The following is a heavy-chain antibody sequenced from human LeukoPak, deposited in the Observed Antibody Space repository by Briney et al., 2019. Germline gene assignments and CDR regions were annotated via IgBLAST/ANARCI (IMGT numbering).Heavy chain of an antibody. D-gene: IGHD3-16*01. CDR2: INPNSGGT. Sequence: ASVKVSCKASGYTFTGYYMHWVRQAPGQGLEWMGRINPNSGGTNYAQKFQGWVTMTRDTSISTAYMELSRLRSDDTAVYYCASSRNALSGMDVWGQGTTVTVSS. CDR3: ASSRNALSGMDV. V-gene: IGHV1-2*04. J-gene: IGHJ6*02. CDR1: GYTFTGYY.